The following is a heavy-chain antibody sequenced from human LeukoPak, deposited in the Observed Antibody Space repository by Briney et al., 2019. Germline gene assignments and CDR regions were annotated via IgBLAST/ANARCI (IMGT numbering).Heavy chain of an antibody. CDR2: INHSGST. V-gene: IGHV4-34*01. CDR1: GGSFSGYY. Sequence: SETLSLTCAVYGGSFSGYYWSWIRQPPGKGLEWIGEINHSGSTNYNPSLKSRVTISVDTSKNQFSLKLSSVTAADTAVYYCASGIDYYDSSGNLAGHVWGQGTLVTVSS. J-gene: IGHJ4*02. D-gene: IGHD3-22*01. CDR3: ASGIDYYDSSGNLAGHV.